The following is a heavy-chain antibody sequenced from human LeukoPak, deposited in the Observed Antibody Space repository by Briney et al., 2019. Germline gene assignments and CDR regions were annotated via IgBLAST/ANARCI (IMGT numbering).Heavy chain of an antibody. D-gene: IGHD6-19*01. CDR2: INSDGSST. V-gene: IGHV3-74*01. J-gene: IGHJ4*02. CDR1: GFTFSSYW. Sequence: GGSLRLSCAASGFTFSSYWMHWVRQAPGKGLVWVSRINSDGSSTNYADSVKGRFTISRDNAKNTLYLQMNSLRAEDTAVYYCARRGAVAGTFDYWGQGTLVTVSS. CDR3: ARRGAVAGTFDY.